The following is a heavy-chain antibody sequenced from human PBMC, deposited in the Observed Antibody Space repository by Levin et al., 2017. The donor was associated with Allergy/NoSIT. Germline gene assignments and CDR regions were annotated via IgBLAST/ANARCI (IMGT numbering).Heavy chain of an antibody. J-gene: IGHJ4*02. CDR3: AHRRIEVFGVVNLFDY. CDR2: IYWNDDK. Sequence: ESGPTLVKPTQTLTLTCTFSGFSLSTTGVGVGWIRQPPGKALEWLALIYWNDDKRYSPSLKSRLTITKDPTKNQVVLTMTNMDPVDTATYYCAHRRIEVFGVVNLFDYWGRGALVTVSS. CDR1: GFSLSTTGVG. V-gene: IGHV2-5*01. D-gene: IGHD3-3*01.